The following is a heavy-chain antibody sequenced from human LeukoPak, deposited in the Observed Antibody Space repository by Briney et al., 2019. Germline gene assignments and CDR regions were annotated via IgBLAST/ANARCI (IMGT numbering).Heavy chain of an antibody. D-gene: IGHD3-10*01. Sequence: ASVKVSCKASGYTFTSYGISWVRQAPGQGLEWMGWISAYNGNTNYAQKLQGGVTMTTDTSTSTAYMELRSLRSDDTAVYYCARKSMVRVSGAFDIWGQGTMVTVSS. J-gene: IGHJ3*02. CDR3: ARKSMVRVSGAFDI. V-gene: IGHV1-18*01. CDR1: GYTFTSYG. CDR2: ISAYNGNT.